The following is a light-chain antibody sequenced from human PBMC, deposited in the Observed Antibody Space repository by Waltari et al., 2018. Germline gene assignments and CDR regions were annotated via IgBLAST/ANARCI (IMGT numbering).Light chain of an antibody. Sequence: DIQMTQSPSTLSASVGDRLTITCRASQSLNNWLAWFQQKPGKAPKVLIYKASILESGVPSRFSGSVSGTEFTLTISSLQPDDFGSYYCRQYQKSPWTFGQGTKVEIK. J-gene: IGKJ1*01. V-gene: IGKV1-5*03. CDR3: RQYQKSPWT. CDR1: QSLNNW. CDR2: KAS.